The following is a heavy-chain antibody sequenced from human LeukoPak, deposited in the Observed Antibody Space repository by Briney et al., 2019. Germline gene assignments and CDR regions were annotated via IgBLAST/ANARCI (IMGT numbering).Heavy chain of an antibody. CDR1: GYTFTHHG. CDR2: ISCYNGDT. J-gene: IGHJ4*02. D-gene: IGHD6-19*01. Sequence: GASVKVSCKASGYTFTHHGISWVRQAPGQGLEWMAWISCYNGDTHYAQKFQGRVTLTTDTSKTTAFMELRSLRSDDTAVYYCARDPTNTSGRYAYFDSWGQGTLVTVSS. CDR3: ARDPTNTSGRYAYFDS. V-gene: IGHV1-18*01.